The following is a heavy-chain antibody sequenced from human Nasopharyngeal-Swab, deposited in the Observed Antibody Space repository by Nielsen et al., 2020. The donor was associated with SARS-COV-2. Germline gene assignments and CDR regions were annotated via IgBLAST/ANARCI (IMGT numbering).Heavy chain of an antibody. CDR3: ARAPYGQLARYYYYGMDV. V-gene: IGHV3-13*01. Sequence: GESLKISCAASGFTFSSYDMHWVRQATGKGPEWVSAIGTAGDTYYPGSVKGRFTISRENAKNSLYLPMNSLRAGDTAVYYCARAPYGQLARYYYYGMDVWGQGTTVTVSS. J-gene: IGHJ6*02. CDR2: IGTAGDT. CDR1: GFTFSSYD. D-gene: IGHD6-6*01.